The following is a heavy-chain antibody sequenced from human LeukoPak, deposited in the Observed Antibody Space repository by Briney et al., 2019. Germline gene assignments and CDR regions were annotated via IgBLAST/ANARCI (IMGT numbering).Heavy chain of an antibody. D-gene: IGHD2-21*01. J-gene: IGHJ4*02. CDR1: GFTVSSNY. CDR2: SYRGGST. V-gene: IGHV3-53*01. Sequence: GGSLRLSCAASGFTVSSNYMSWVRQAPGKGLEWVSVSYRGGSTDYADSVKGRFTISRDNSKNTLYLQMNSLRAEDTALYYCARVADTHIFDYWGQGTLVTVSS. CDR3: ARVADTHIFDY.